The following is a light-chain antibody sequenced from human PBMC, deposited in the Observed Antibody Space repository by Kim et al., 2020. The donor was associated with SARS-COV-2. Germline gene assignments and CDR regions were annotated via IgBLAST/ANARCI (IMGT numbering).Light chain of an antibody. V-gene: IGKV3-20*01. CDR2: GAS. Sequence: EIVLAQSPGTLSLSPGERATLSCRASHSVRLNYLAWYQQKPGQAPRLLIYGASNRASDIPDRISGSGSGTDFTLTISRLEFEDFALYYCHQYGGSPWTFGQGPKVDIK. J-gene: IGKJ1*01. CDR3: HQYGGSPWT. CDR1: HSVRLNY.